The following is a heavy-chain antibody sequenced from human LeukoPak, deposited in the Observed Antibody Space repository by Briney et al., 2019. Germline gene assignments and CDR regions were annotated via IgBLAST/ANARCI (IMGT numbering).Heavy chain of an antibody. CDR2: INPEGSEK. V-gene: IGHV3-7*01. CDR3: ARDLAYSRLDY. J-gene: IGHJ4*02. Sequence: GGSLRLSCAVSGLTFSSSWMDRVRQAPGKGLEWVASINPEGSEKYSADSVKGRFTISRDNAKNSLYLQMDSLRVEDTAFYYCARDLAYSRLDYWGQGMLVTVSS. D-gene: IGHD5-18*01. CDR1: GLTFSSSW.